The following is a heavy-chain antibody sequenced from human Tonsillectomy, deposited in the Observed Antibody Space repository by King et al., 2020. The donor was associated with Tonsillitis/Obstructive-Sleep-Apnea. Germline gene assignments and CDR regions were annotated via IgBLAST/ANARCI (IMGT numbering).Heavy chain of an antibody. J-gene: IGHJ6*03. CDR1: GFTFNSYA. CDR2: ISGSGGHT. Sequence: DVQLVESGGGLVQPGGSLRLSCAASGFTFNSYAMSWVRQAPGKGLEWVSAISGSGGHTHYADSVKGRFTISRDNSKNTLYLQMNSLRAEDTAVYYCAKDEADCSRTSCYLIKPSGLSMDGWGKGSTVTVSS. V-gene: IGHV3-23*04. CDR3: AKDEADCSRTSCYLIKPSGLSMDG. D-gene: IGHD2-2*01.